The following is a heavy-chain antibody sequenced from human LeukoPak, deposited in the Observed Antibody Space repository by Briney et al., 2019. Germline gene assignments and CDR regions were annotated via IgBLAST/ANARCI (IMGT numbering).Heavy chain of an antibody. D-gene: IGHD6-19*01. CDR3: ARELAGGIAVAGNFDY. CDR2: IYYSGST. CDR1: GGSISSSSYY. Sequence: SETLSLTCTVSGGSISSSSYYWGWIRQPPGKGLEWIGSIYYSGSTYYNPSLKSRVTISVDTSKNQFSLKLSSVTAADTAVYYCARELAGGIAVAGNFDYWGQGTLVTVSS. J-gene: IGHJ4*02. V-gene: IGHV4-39*07.